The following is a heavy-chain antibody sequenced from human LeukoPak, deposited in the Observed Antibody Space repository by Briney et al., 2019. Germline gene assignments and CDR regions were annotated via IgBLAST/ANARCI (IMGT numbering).Heavy chain of an antibody. Sequence: ASVKVSCKASGGTFSSYAISWVRQAPGQGLEWMGGIIPIFGTANYAQKFQGRVTITADESTSTAYMELSSLRSEDTAVYYCARGRYSGSYLLDYWGQGTLVTVSS. V-gene: IGHV1-69*13. D-gene: IGHD1-26*01. CDR1: GGTFSSYA. CDR3: ARGRYSGSYLLDY. J-gene: IGHJ4*02. CDR2: IIPIFGTA.